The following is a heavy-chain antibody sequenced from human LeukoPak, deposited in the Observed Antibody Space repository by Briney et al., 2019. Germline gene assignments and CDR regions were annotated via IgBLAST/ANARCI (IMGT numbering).Heavy chain of an antibody. Sequence: GGSLRLSCAASGXTVSTNCMTWVRQAPGKGREWVSTIYSGGTTYYADSVMGRFTISRHNSRNTPYLQMNSLRAEDTAVYYCARVDTVMAYYFDLWGQGTLVTVSS. J-gene: IGHJ4*02. D-gene: IGHD5-18*01. V-gene: IGHV3-53*04. CDR1: GXTVSTNC. CDR3: ARVDTVMAYYFDL. CDR2: IYSGGTT.